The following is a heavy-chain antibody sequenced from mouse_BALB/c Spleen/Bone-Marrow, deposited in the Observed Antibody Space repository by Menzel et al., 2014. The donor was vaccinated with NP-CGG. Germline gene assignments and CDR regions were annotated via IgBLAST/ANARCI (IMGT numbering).Heavy chain of an antibody. Sequence: EVQGVESGGGLVQPGGSPKLSCAASGFDFSRYWMSWVRQAPGKGLEWIGEINPDSSTINYTPSLKDKFIISRDNAKNTLYLQMSKVRSGGTALYCWGRNGYYGYSGYWGQGTTLTVSS. J-gene: IGHJ2*01. CDR2: INPDSSTI. CDR1: GFDFSRYW. CDR3: GRNGYYGYSGY. D-gene: IGHD1-1*02. V-gene: IGHV4-1*02.